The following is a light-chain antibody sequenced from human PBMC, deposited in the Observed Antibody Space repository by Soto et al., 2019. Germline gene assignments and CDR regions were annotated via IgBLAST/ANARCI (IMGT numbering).Light chain of an antibody. V-gene: IGKV1-5*01. Sequence: DIQMTQSPSTLSASVGDRVVITCRASQNINKWLAWYQQKPGKAPKFLIYDASTLETGVPSRFSGSGSGTEFTLTISSLQPDDFATFYCQRYDTFPRTFGQGTKVDIK. CDR2: DAS. CDR1: QNINKW. CDR3: QRYDTFPRT. J-gene: IGKJ1*01.